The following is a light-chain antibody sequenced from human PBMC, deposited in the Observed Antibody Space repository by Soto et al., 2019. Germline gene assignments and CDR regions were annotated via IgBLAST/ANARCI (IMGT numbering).Light chain of an antibody. V-gene: IGKV3-15*01. Sequence: EIVMTQSTATLSVSPGQRVTLSCRASQSVNTNLAWYQHKPGQAPRLLIYGAATGATGIPARFSAAGSGTEFTLTISGLQSEDFAVYYCQQYNKWTWSFGQGTKVDIK. CDR2: GAA. CDR3: QQYNKWTWS. CDR1: QSVNTN. J-gene: IGKJ1*01.